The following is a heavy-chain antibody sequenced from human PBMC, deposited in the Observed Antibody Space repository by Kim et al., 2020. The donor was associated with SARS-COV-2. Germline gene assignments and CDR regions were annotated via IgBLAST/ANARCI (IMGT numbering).Heavy chain of an antibody. V-gene: IGHV4-39*07. D-gene: IGHD2-2*01. CDR3: ARFCSSTSCYGGGFDY. Sequence: SETLSLTCTVSGGSISSSSYYWGWIRQPPGKGLEWIGSIYYSGSTYYNPSLKSRVTISVDTSKNQFSLKLSSVTAADMAVYYCARFCSSTSCYGGGFDYWGQGTLVTVSS. CDR2: IYYSGST. J-gene: IGHJ4*02. CDR1: GGSISSSSYY.